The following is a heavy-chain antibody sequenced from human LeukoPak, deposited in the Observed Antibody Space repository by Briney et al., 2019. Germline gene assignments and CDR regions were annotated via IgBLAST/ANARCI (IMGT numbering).Heavy chain of an antibody. CDR2: IKQDGNEK. CDR3: ARVMSPKDSGSYSLNRPHAPGGIDY. CDR1: GFSFSSYY. D-gene: IGHD1-26*01. Sequence: GGSLRLSCAASGFSFSSYYMSWVRQAPGKGLEWVANIKQDGNEKSYVDSVKGRFTISRDNAKNSLYLQMNSLRAEDTAVYYCARVMSPKDSGSYSLNRPHAPGGIDYWGQGTLVTVSS. V-gene: IGHV3-7*03. J-gene: IGHJ4*02.